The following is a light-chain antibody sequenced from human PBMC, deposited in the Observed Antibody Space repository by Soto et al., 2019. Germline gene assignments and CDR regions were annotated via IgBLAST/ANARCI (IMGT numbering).Light chain of an antibody. Sequence: DIQVTQSPSSVSASVGDRVTITCRASQDINNWLAWYQQKPGKAPKLLIYTTSNLQSGVPSRFSGSGSGTDFTLTISSLQPEDFATYYWQQANSCPLTFGGGTKVEIK. CDR3: QQANSCPLT. CDR1: QDINNW. J-gene: IGKJ4*01. CDR2: TTS. V-gene: IGKV1D-12*01.